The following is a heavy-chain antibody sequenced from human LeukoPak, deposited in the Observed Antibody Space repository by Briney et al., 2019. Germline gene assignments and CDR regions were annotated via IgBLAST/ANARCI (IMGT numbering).Heavy chain of an antibody. CDR2: ISAYNGNT. Sequence: ASVKVSCKASGYTFTSYGISWERQAPGQGLEWMGWISAYNGNTNYAQKLQGRVTMTTDTSTSTAYMELRSLRSDDTAVYYCAREDIVAMTNDYWGQGTLVTVSS. V-gene: IGHV1-18*01. CDR3: AREDIVAMTNDY. D-gene: IGHD5-12*01. CDR1: GYTFTSYG. J-gene: IGHJ4*02.